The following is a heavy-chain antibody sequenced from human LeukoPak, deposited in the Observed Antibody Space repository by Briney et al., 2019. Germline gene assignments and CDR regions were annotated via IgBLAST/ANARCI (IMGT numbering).Heavy chain of an antibody. Sequence: SSETLSLTCTVSAGSISSYYWSWIRQPPGKGLEWIGYIYYSGSTNYNPSLKSRVTISVDTSKNQFSLKLSSVTAADTAVYYCARADYSSGWPYYFDYWGQGTLVTVSS. D-gene: IGHD6-19*01. CDR3: ARADYSSGWPYYFDY. J-gene: IGHJ4*02. V-gene: IGHV4-59*01. CDR1: AGSISSYY. CDR2: IYYSGST.